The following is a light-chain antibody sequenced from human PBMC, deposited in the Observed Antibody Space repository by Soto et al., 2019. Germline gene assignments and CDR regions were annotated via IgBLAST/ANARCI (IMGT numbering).Light chain of an antibody. CDR2: EVS. Sequence: QSVLTQPASVSGSPGQSITISCTGTSSDVGGYDYVSWYQLHPGKAPKLMIYEVSNRPSGVSNRFSGSKSGSTASLTISGLQAEDEADYYCSSYTSSSTYVFGTGTKVTVL. V-gene: IGLV2-14*01. J-gene: IGLJ1*01. CDR3: SSYTSSSTYV. CDR1: SSDVGGYDY.